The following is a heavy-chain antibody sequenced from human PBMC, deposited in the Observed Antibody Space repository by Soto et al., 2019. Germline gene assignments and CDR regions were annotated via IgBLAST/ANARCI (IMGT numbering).Heavy chain of an antibody. V-gene: IGHV3-66*01. CDR2: IYSGGST. CDR3: ARCDGSATYCFFFAY. CDR1: GFTVSNSY. J-gene: IGHJ4*02. Sequence: EVQVVESGGGLVQSGGSLTLSCAASGFTVSNSYMSWVRQAPGKGLEWVSAIYSGGSTYYADSVKGRFTISRDNSRHTLYLQMNSLRAEDTAVYFCARCDGSATYCFFFAYWGQGTPVPVSS. D-gene: IGHD3-10*01.